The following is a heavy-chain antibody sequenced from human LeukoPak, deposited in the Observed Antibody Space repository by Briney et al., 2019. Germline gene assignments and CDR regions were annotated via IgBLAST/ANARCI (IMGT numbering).Heavy chain of an antibody. CDR3: AKDNGKVLRYFDWSPPADY. Sequence: GGSLRLSCAGSGFTFSDYWMNWVRQAPGKGLEWVSYTNADGSIIKYADSVKGRFTISRDNSKNTLYLQMNSLRAEDTAVYYCAKDNGKVLRYFDWSPPADYWGQGTLVTVSS. CDR2: TNADGSII. D-gene: IGHD3-9*01. V-gene: IGHV3-74*03. CDR1: GFTFSDYW. J-gene: IGHJ4*02.